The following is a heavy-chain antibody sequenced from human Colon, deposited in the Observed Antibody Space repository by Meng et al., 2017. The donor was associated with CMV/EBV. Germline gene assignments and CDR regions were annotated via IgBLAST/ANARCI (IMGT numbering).Heavy chain of an antibody. D-gene: IGHD1-7*01. CDR1: GFTFSDYY. CDR2: ISSSGSTI. CDR3: VRVSGTGSTWRDY. Sequence: GGSLRLSCAVSGFTFSDYYMSWIRQAPEKGLEWVSYISSSGSTIYYADSVKGRFTISRDNAKNSLYLQMNSLRAEDTAVYFCVRVSGTGSTWRDYWGQGTLVTVS. J-gene: IGHJ4*02. V-gene: IGHV3-11*04.